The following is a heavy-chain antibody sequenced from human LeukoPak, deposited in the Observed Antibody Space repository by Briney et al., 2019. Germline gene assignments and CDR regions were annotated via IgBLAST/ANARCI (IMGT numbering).Heavy chain of an antibody. V-gene: IGHV4-34*01. CDR1: GGSFSGYY. CDR2: VNHSGST. Sequence: SETLSLTCAVYGGSFSGYYWSWIRQPPAKGLEWIGEVNHSGSTNYNPSLKSRVTISVDTSKNQFSLKLSSVTAADTAVYYCASYSSSRRRVYMDVWGKGTTVTVSS. D-gene: IGHD6-6*01. J-gene: IGHJ6*03. CDR3: ASYSSSRRRVYMDV.